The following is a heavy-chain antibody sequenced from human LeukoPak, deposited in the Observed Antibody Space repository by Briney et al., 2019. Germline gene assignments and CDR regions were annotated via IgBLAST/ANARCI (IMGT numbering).Heavy chain of an antibody. CDR3: ARRQQLDYYFDY. CDR1: GGSISSSSYY. J-gene: IGHJ4*02. Sequence: SGTLSLTCTVSGGSISSSSYYWGWIRQPPGKGLEWIGSIYYSGSTYYNPSLKSRVTISVDTSKNQFSLKLSSLTAADTAAYYCARRQQLDYYFDYWGQGTLVTVSS. D-gene: IGHD6-13*01. V-gene: IGHV4-39*01. CDR2: IYYSGST.